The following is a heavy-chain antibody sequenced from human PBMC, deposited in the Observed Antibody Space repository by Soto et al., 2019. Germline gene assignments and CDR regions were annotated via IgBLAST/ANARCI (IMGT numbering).Heavy chain of an antibody. Sequence: SETLSLTCTVSGGSISSYYWSWIRQPPGKGLEWIGYIYYSGSTNYNPSLKSRVTISVDTSKNQFSLKLSSVTAADTAVYYCARAAVPAAISWFDPWGQGTLVTVSS. CDR1: GGSISSYY. CDR3: ARAAVPAAISWFDP. V-gene: IGHV4-59*01. J-gene: IGHJ5*02. CDR2: IYYSGST. D-gene: IGHD2-2*02.